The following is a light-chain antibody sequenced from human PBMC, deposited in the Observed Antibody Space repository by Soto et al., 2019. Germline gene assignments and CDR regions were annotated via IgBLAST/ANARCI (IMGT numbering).Light chain of an antibody. V-gene: IGLV6-57*01. Sequence: NFMLTQPHSVSESSGRTVTISCTRGSGSIASNYVQWYQQRPGSSPTTVVYEDNQRPSGVPDRFSGSIDSSSNSASLTISGLKTEGEADYYCQSYDSSSVVFGGGTKLTV. CDR2: EDN. J-gene: IGLJ2*01. CDR3: QSYDSSSVV. CDR1: SGSIASNY.